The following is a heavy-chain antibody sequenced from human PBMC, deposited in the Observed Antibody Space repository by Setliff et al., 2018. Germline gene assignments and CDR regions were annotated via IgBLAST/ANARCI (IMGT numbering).Heavy chain of an antibody. Sequence: SETLSLTCTVSGGSISSGGYYWSWIRQHPGKGLEWIGYIYYTGSTHYNPSLKSRLTMSVDTSKNQSSLNLKSVTAADTAVYFCARDGSYYDRGGNRTWFFDLGGRGTLVTVS. V-gene: IGHV4-31*03. D-gene: IGHD3-22*01. CDR1: GGSISSGGYY. J-gene: IGHJ2*01. CDR2: IYYTGST. CDR3: ARDGSYYDRGGNRTWFFDL.